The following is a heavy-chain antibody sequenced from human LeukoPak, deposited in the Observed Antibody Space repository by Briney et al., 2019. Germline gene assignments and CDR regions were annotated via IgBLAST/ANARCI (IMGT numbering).Heavy chain of an antibody. Sequence: SQTLSLTCSVSGGFISSNIYYWGWIRQPPGKGLEWIASIFYNGRTYYNPSLKSRVTISVDTCKNQFSLKLSSVTAADTAVYYCASGGDTRCGWYFDLWGRGTLVTVSS. J-gene: IGHJ2*01. CDR1: GGFISSNIYY. CDR3: ASGGDTRCGWYFDL. CDR2: IFYNGRT. D-gene: IGHD2-21*01. V-gene: IGHV4-39*07.